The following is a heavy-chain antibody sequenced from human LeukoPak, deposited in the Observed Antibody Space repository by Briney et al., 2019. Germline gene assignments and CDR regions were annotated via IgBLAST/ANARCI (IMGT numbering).Heavy chain of an antibody. CDR1: GFTFSSYA. J-gene: IGHJ6*04. D-gene: IGHD3-10*02. V-gene: IGHV3-30*04. CDR3: AELGITMIGGV. Sequence: PGGSLRLSCAASGFTFSSYAMHWVRQAPGKGLERVAVISYDGSNKYYADSVKGRLTISRDNSKNTLYLQMNSLRAEDTAVYYCAELGITMIGGVWGKGTTVTISS. CDR2: ISYDGSNK.